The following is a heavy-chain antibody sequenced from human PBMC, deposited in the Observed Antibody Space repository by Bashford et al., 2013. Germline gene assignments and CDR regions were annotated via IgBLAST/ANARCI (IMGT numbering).Heavy chain of an antibody. CDR2: IIPILGIA. Sequence: WVRQAPGQGLEWMGRIIPILGIANYAQKFQGRVTITADKSTSTAYMELSSLRSEDTAVYYCARDYYYDSSGYFGFAAFDIWGQGTMVTVSS. V-gene: IGHV1-69*04. J-gene: IGHJ3*02. D-gene: IGHD3-22*01. CDR3: ARDYYYDSSGYFGFAAFDI.